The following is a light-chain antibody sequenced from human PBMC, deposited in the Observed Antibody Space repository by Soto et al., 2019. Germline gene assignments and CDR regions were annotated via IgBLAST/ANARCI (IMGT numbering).Light chain of an antibody. Sequence: HSALTQPAAVSGSPGQSITISCTGASSDIGGYHYVSWYQQHPGKAPKLMIYEVSNRPSGVSHRFFGSKSGNMASLTISGLQAEDEADYYCSSYTSTSTLVFGGGTKLTVL. CDR3: SSYTSTSTLV. CDR2: EVS. CDR1: SSDIGGYHY. J-gene: IGLJ3*02. V-gene: IGLV2-14*01.